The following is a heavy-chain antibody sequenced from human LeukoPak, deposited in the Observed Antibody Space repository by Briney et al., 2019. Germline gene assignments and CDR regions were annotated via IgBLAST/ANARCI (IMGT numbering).Heavy chain of an antibody. D-gene: IGHD6-19*01. CDR2: IYYSGST. Sequence: PSETLSLTCTVSGGSISNYYWSWIRQPPGKGLEWIGYIYYSGSTNYNPSLKSRVTISVDTSKNQLSLKLSSVTAADTAVYYCAGSIAVAGIDYWGQGTLVTVSS. CDR1: GGSISNYY. V-gene: IGHV4-59*01. J-gene: IGHJ4*02. CDR3: AGSIAVAGIDY.